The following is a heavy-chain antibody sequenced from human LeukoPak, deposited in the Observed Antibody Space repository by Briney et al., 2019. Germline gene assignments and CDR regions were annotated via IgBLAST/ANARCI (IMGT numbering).Heavy chain of an antibody. Sequence: GGSLRLSCATSGFTFDRYTIHWVRQAPGKGLEWVSLAGWAGGTTFYSDSVRGRFTISRDSGRKSVYLQMNSLTTDDTAFYFCAKELDTMFFDYWGQGALVTVSS. CDR1: GFTFDRYT. CDR3: AKELDTMFFDY. D-gene: IGHD3-10*02. J-gene: IGHJ4*02. V-gene: IGHV3-43*01. CDR2: AGWAGGTT.